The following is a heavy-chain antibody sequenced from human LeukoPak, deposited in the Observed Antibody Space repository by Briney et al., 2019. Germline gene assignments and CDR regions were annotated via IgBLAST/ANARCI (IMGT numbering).Heavy chain of an antibody. V-gene: IGHV3-74*01. Sequence: GGSLRLSCAASGFTFSSYWMHWVRQAPGMGLVWVSRINSDGSSTSYADSVKGRFTISRDNAKNTLYLQMNSLRAEDTAVYYCAREGMEWLEDYWGQGTLVTVSS. CDR1: GFTFSSYW. CDR2: INSDGSST. D-gene: IGHD3-3*01. CDR3: AREGMEWLEDY. J-gene: IGHJ4*02.